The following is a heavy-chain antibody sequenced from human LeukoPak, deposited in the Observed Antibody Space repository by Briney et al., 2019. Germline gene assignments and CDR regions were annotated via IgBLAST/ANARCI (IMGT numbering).Heavy chain of an antibody. D-gene: IGHD3-9*01. CDR1: GGSIGTSSSY. J-gene: IGHJ4*02. CDR3: ARTIWLPVLVDS. V-gene: IGHV4-39*07. Sequence: SETLSLTCTVSGGSIGTSSSYWGWIRQSPEKGLEWIASIYRSGTTYYIPSLEVRATISVDTSKNHFSLRLCSVTAADMAVYYCARTIWLPVLVDSWGQGTLVTGSS. CDR2: IYRSGTT.